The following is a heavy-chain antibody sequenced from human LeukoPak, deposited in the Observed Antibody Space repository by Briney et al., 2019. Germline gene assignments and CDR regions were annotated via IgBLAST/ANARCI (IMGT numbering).Heavy chain of an antibody. CDR3: ARGSGTYYDILTGYYKGWYFDL. D-gene: IGHD3-9*01. Sequence: GGSLRLSCAASGFTVSSNYMSWGRHAPGKGLEWVSVIYSGGSTYYADSVKGRFTISRHNSKNTLYLQMNSLRAEDTAVYYCARGSGTYYDILTGYYKGWYFDLWGRGTLVTVSS. CDR2: IYSGGST. V-gene: IGHV3-53*04. CDR1: GFTVSSNY. J-gene: IGHJ2*01.